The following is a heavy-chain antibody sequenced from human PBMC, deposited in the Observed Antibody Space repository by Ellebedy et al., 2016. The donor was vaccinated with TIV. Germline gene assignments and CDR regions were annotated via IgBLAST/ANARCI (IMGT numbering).Heavy chain of an antibody. Sequence: MPSETLSLTCSVTGDSISTFYWSWIRQSPGKGLEWIGFVFHTGSTSSNPSLKSRVTMSMDTSKNKLSLNLTSVTAADTAVYYCARQPYRGGPLDNWGQGTLVTVSS. V-gene: IGHV4-59*01. D-gene: IGHD2-21*01. CDR2: VFHTGST. J-gene: IGHJ4*02. CDR3: ARQPYRGGPLDN. CDR1: GDSISTFY.